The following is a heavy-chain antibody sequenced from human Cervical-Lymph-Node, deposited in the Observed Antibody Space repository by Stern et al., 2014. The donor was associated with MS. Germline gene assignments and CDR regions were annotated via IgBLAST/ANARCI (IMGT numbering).Heavy chain of an antibody. CDR1: GDTFTAYY. CDR2: INPDSGGT. CDR3: ARLLSMARNGVDV. Sequence: VQLVESGAELKKPGASVKVSCKASGDTFTAYYLHWGRQAPGQGLEWMGWINPDSGGTKIAQKFQGRVTMTRDTSINTVYMELITLRSDDTAVYFCARLLSMARNGVDVWGQGTTVTVSS. J-gene: IGHJ6*02. V-gene: IGHV1-2*02. D-gene: IGHD6-6*01.